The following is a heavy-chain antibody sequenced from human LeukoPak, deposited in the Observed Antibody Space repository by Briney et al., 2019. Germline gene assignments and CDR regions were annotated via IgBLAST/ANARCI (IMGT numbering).Heavy chain of an antibody. CDR2: IFGSGGSP. Sequence: GGSLRLSCEASGFTFGSHAMYWVRQAPGKGLEWVAGIFGSGGSPHYADSVKGRFTISRDNSRNTVYLQINSLRTEDTAIYYCGKTTVGYSSGQKPAWPVDYWGQGTLVTVSS. CDR3: GKTTVGYSSGQKPAWPVDY. D-gene: IGHD5-18*01. V-gene: IGHV3-23*01. J-gene: IGHJ4*02. CDR1: GFTFGSHA.